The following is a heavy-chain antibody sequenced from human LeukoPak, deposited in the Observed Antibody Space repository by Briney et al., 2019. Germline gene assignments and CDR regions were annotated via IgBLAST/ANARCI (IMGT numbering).Heavy chain of an antibody. Sequence: SETLSLTCTVSGYSISSGYYWGWIRQPPGKGLEWIGSIYHSGSTYYNPSLKSRVTISVDTSKNQFSLKLSSVTAADTAVYYCARVRPSLYYFDYWGQGTLVTVSS. CDR3: ARVRPSLYYFDY. J-gene: IGHJ4*02. CDR2: IYHSGST. D-gene: IGHD6-6*01. CDR1: GYSISSGYY. V-gene: IGHV4-38-2*02.